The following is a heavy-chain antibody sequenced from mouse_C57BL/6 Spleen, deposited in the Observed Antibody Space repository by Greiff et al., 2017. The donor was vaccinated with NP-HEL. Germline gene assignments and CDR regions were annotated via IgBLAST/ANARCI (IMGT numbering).Heavy chain of an antibody. CDR3: ATLNWDGWYFDV. J-gene: IGHJ1*03. D-gene: IGHD4-1*02. CDR1: GYSITSGYY. V-gene: IGHV3-6*01. Sequence: EVKLQESGPGLVKPSQSLSLTCSVTGYSITSGYYWNWIRQFPGNKLEWMGYISYDGSNNYNPSLKNRISITRDTSKNQFFLKLNSVTTEDTATYYCATLNWDGWYFDVWGTGTTVTVSS. CDR2: ISYDGSN.